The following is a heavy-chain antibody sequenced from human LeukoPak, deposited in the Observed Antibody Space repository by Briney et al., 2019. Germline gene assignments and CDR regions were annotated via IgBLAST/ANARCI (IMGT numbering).Heavy chain of an antibody. CDR3: ARARSHYYDNYKNWFDP. D-gene: IGHD3-22*01. CDR2: MNPNSGNT. V-gene: IGHV1-8*01. CDR1: GYTFTSYD. Sequence: ASVKVSCKASGYTFTSYDINWVRQATGQGLEWMGWMNPNSGNTGYAQKFQGRVTMTRNTSISTAYMELSSLRSEDTAVYYCARARSHYYDNYKNWFDPWGQGTLVTVSS. J-gene: IGHJ5*02.